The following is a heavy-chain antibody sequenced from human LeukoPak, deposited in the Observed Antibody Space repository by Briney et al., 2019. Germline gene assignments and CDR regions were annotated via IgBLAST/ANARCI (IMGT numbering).Heavy chain of an antibody. V-gene: IGHV1-46*01. D-gene: IGHD4-23*01. J-gene: IGHJ4*02. CDR3: AREASGGYFDY. Sequence: ASVKVSCKASVYTCSSYYMHWVRQAPGQGLEWVGLINPTGDSTNYAQNFRGRVTMTTATYPSTVYMDLSTLRSEDTDVYYCAREASGGYFDYWGQGTLVTVSS. CDR2: INPTGDST. CDR1: VYTCSSYY.